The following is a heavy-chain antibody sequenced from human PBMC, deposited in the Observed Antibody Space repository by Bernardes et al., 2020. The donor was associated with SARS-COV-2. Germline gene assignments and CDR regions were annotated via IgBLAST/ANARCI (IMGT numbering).Heavy chain of an antibody. V-gene: IGHV3-23*01. Sequence: VGSQILSCAASGLTFANYAMNWVRQAPGKGLEWVSIISAGGETTYYADSVKGRFTISRDNSKNTLYLQVNSLRAEDTAVYYCAKGLGGTIPTSRYSDFWGQGALVTVSS. J-gene: IGHJ4*02. D-gene: IGHD1-1*01. CDR1: GLTFANYA. CDR3: AKGLGGTIPTSRYSDF. CDR2: ISAGGETT.